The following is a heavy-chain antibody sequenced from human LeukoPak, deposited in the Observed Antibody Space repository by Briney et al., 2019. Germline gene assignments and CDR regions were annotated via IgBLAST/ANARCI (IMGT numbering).Heavy chain of an antibody. CDR2: ISYDGSNK. CDR3: AKGHDYGVY. Sequence: PGGSLRLSCAASGFSFSSDGMHWVRQAPGKGLEWVAVISYDGSNKYYADSVKGRFTISRDNSKNTLYLQMNSLRAEDTAVYYCAKGHDYGVYWGQGTLVTVSS. V-gene: IGHV3-30*18. D-gene: IGHD4-17*01. CDR1: GFSFSSDG. J-gene: IGHJ4*02.